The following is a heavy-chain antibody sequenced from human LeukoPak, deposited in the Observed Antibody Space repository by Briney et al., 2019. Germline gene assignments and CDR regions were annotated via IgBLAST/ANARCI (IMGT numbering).Heavy chain of an antibody. V-gene: IGHV3-49*04. Sequence: PGQSLRLSCTASGFTFGDYAMSWVRQAPGKGLEWVGFIRSKAYGGTTEYAASVKGRFTISRDDSKSIAYLQMNSLKTEDTAVYYCTRSVYGMVRGVISSYYFDYWGQGTLVTVSS. D-gene: IGHD3-10*01. CDR3: TRSVYGMVRGVISSYYFDY. CDR1: GFTFGDYA. CDR2: IRSKAYGGTT. J-gene: IGHJ4*02.